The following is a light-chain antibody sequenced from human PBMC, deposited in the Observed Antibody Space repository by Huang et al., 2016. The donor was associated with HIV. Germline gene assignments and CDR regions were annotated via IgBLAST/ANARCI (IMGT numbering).Light chain of an antibody. V-gene: IGKV1-39*01. CDR1: RDIRTS. CDR3: QQTYTTPRVT. Sequence: DIRLTQSPSSLSASVGDRVTITCRASRDIRTSLNWFQQKPGKAPKLLIFAASTLQSGVPSRFIGSGSGTDFTLTITSLQPEDFATYSCQQTYTTPRVTFGPGTK. J-gene: IGKJ3*01. CDR2: AAS.